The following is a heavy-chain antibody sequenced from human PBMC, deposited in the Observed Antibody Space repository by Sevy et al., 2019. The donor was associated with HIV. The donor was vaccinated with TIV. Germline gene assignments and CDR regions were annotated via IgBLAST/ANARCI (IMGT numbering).Heavy chain of an antibody. CDR2: ISYDGSNK. CDR3: ARDLLGYGSGSLYYYYRMDV. D-gene: IGHD3-10*01. Sequence: GGSLRLSCAASGFTFNSYAMHWVRQAPGKGLEWVAVISYDGSNKYYADSVKGRFTISRDNSKNTLYLQMNSLRAEDTAVYYCARDLLGYGSGSLYYYYRMDVWGQGTTVTVSS. J-gene: IGHJ6*02. V-gene: IGHV3-30-3*01. CDR1: GFTFNSYA.